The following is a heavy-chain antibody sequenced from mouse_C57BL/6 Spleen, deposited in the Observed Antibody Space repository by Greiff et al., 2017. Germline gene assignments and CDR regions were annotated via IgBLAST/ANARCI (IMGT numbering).Heavy chain of an antibody. V-gene: IGHV1-15*01. J-gene: IGHJ3*01. CDR2: IDPETGGP. CDR1: GYTFTDYE. D-gene: IGHD1-1*01. CDR3: TRDYGSSYGTY. Sequence: VQLQQSGAELVRPGASVTLSCKASGYTFTDYEMHWVKQTPVHGLEWIGAIDPETGGPAYNQKFKGKAILTADKSSSTAYMELRSLTSEDSAVYYCTRDYGSSYGTYWGQGTLVTVSA.